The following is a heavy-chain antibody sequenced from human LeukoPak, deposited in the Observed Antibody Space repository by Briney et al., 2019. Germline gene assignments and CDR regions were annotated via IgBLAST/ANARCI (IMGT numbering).Heavy chain of an antibody. CDR3: ARGVPAAIPYYYYYMDV. D-gene: IGHD2-2*01. V-gene: IGHV3-11*01. J-gene: IGHJ6*03. CDR2: ISSSGSTI. Sequence: GGSLRLSCAASGFTLSDYYMSWIRQAPGKGLEWVSYISSSGSTIYYADSVKGRFTISRDNAKNSLYLQMNSLRAEDTAVYYCARGVPAAIPYYYYYMDVWGKGTTVTISS. CDR1: GFTLSDYY.